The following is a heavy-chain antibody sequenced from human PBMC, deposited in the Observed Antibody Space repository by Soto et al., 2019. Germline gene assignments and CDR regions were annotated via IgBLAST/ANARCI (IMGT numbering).Heavy chain of an antibody. J-gene: IGHJ4*02. CDR1: GFSLTTDRVG. V-gene: IGHV2-5*02. CDR3: AHAYGGRSLY. CDR2: IYWADSK. D-gene: IGHD1-26*01. Sequence: QITLKESGPTLVKPTQTLTLTCTFSGFSLTTDRVGVGWIRQPPGEALEWLAVIYWADSKTYRPSLASRLTITEDTSKNQVALTMTNMDSLDTATYYCAHAYGGRSLYWGQGTLVTVSS.